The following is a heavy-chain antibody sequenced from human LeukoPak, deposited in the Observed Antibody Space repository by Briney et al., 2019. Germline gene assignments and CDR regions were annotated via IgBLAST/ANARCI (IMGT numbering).Heavy chain of an antibody. D-gene: IGHD5-18*01. Sequence: PSETLSLTCTVSSGSISSYYWSWIRQPPGKGLEWIGYIYYSGSTNYNPSLKSRVTISVDTSKNQFSLKLSSVTAADTAVYYCARGGKVTRPFDYWGQGTLVTVSS. V-gene: IGHV4-59*01. J-gene: IGHJ4*02. CDR1: SGSISSYY. CDR2: IYYSGST. CDR3: ARGGKVTRPFDY.